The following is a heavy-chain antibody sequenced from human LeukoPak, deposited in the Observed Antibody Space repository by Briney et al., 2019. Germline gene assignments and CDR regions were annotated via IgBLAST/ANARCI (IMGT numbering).Heavy chain of an antibody. J-gene: IGHJ6*03. CDR1: GGSISGYY. V-gene: IGHV4-59*01. D-gene: IGHD3-16*01. CDR2: IYYSGST. CDR3: ARTTEGYVRGPGHSYYYYMDV. Sequence: PSETLSLTCTVSGGSISGYYWSWIRQPPGKGLEWIGYIYYSGSTHYNPSLKSRVTISVDTSKNQFSLKLRSVTAADTAVYYCARTTEGYVRGPGHSYYYYMDVWGKGTTVTISS.